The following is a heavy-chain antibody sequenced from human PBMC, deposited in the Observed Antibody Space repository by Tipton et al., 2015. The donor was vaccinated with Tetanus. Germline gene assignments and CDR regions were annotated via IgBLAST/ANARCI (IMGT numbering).Heavy chain of an antibody. CDR2: INQDESET. D-gene: IGHD2-21*01. CDR3: ANKGGGDSDY. V-gene: IGHV3-7*01. Sequence: SLRLSCAASGFTFSTSWMTWVRQAPGKGLEWVANINQDESETYYVDSVKGRFTIPRDNAKNSLYLQMNSLRAEDTAVYYCANKGGGDSDYWGQGALVTVSS. CDR1: GFTFSTSW. J-gene: IGHJ4*02.